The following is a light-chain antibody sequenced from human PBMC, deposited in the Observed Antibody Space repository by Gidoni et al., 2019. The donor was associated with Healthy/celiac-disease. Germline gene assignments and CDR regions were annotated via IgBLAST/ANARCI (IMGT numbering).Light chain of an antibody. CDR1: QSISSW. CDR3: QQYNSYSLWT. Sequence: DIQMTQSPSTLSASVGDRVTITCRASQSISSWLAWYQQKPGKAPKLLIYKASSLESGVPSRFSGSGPGTEFTLTISSLQPDDFATYYCQQYNSYSLWTFGQGTKVEIK. CDR2: KAS. J-gene: IGKJ1*01. V-gene: IGKV1-5*03.